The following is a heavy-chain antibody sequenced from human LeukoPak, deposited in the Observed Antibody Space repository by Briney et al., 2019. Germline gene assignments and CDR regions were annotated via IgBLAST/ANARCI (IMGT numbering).Heavy chain of an antibody. D-gene: IGHD3-22*01. CDR1: GFSFSSYW. J-gene: IGHJ4*02. Sequence: PGGSLRLSCAASGFSFSSYWMSWVRQAPGKGLEWVANIKQDGSEKYYVDSVKGRFTISRDNAKNSLYLQMNSLRAEDTAVYYCARSYYYDSSGPGDYWGQGTLVTVSS. CDR3: ARSYYYDSSGPGDY. V-gene: IGHV3-7*01. CDR2: IKQDGSEK.